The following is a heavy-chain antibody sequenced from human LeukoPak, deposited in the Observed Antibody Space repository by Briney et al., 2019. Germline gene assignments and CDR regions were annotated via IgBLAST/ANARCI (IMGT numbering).Heavy chain of an antibody. CDR2: IRYDGSNK. CDR3: AKWDIVVVPAAYLFDP. Sequence: GGSLRLSCAASGFTFSSYGMHWVRQAPGKGLEWVAFIRYDGSNKYYADSVKGRFTISRDNSKNTLYLQMNSLRAEDTAVYYRAKWDIVVVPAAYLFDPWGQGTLVTVSS. J-gene: IGHJ5*02. V-gene: IGHV3-30*02. D-gene: IGHD2-2*01. CDR1: GFTFSSYG.